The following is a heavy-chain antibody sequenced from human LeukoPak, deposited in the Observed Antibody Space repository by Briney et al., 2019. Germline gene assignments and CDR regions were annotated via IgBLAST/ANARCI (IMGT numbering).Heavy chain of an antibody. CDR2: VFSDGRT. D-gene: IGHD2-21*02. CDR1: GFTVSNHH. CDR3: ARDSKEAYCGGDCYPAIDY. Sequence: PGGSLRLSCGASGFTVSNHHMTWVRQTPGKGLECVSVVFSDGRTSYTDSVKGRFTISRDSSKNTLFLYLDKLRAEDTAVYYCARDSKEAYCGGDCYPAIDYWGQGTLVTVSS. V-gene: IGHV3-53*01. J-gene: IGHJ4*02.